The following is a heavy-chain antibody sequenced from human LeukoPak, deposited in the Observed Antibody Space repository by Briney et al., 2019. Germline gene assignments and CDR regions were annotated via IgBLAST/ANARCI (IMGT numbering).Heavy chain of an antibody. J-gene: IGHJ3*02. CDR2: IYTSGST. CDR1: GGSISSGSYY. V-gene: IGHV4-61*02. Sequence: PSQTLSLTCTVSGGSISSGSYYWSWIRQPAGKGLEWIGRIYTSGSTNYNPSLKSRVTISVDTSKNQFSLKLSSVTAADTAVYYCARDRIRAEGVAHDAFDIWGQGTMVTVSS. D-gene: IGHD3-16*01. CDR3: ARDRIRAEGVAHDAFDI.